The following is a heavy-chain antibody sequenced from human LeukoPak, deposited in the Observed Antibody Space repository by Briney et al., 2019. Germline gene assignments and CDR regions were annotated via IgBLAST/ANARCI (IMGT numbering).Heavy chain of an antibody. J-gene: IGHJ5*02. V-gene: IGHV3-7*01. Sequence: GWSLRLSCAASGFTFTNYWMNWVRQAPGKGLEWVALINPDGSQTNYVDSVKGRFTISRDNAEKSLYLQMNSLRAEDTAVYYCARDLGYGALDPWGQGTLVTVSS. CDR1: GFTFTNYW. CDR3: ARDLGYGALDP. D-gene: IGHD4-17*01. CDR2: INPDGSQT.